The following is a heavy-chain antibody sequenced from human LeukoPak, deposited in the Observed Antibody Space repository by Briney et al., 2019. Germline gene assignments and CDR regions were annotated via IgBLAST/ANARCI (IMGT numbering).Heavy chain of an antibody. CDR2: IGPTGTDR. CDR1: GFTFSSCG. Sequence: PGGSLRLSCAASGFTFSSCGFNWVRQAPGKGLEWVSSIGPTGTDRYYADSVRGRFTISRDNAKNSMYLQMDSLRDEDTAVYYCATESIGRHYDYWGQGTLLTVSS. J-gene: IGHJ4*02. CDR3: ATESIGRHYDY. V-gene: IGHV3-21*01.